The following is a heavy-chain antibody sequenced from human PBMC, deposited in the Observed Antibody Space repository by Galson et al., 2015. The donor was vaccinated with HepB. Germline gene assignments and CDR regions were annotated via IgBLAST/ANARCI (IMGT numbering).Heavy chain of an antibody. CDR1: RGSMSSSNYH. D-gene: IGHD5-12*01. Sequence: TLSLTCTVSRGSMSSSNYHWGWIRQPPGKGLEWIGSIHYSGSTYYNPSLESRVIISVDTSKNQVSLRLTSVTAADTAVYYCASRSGYSGYVGYFDDWGRGTLVTVSS. J-gene: IGHJ4*02. CDR2: IHYSGST. V-gene: IGHV4-39*07. CDR3: ASRSGYSGYVGYFDD.